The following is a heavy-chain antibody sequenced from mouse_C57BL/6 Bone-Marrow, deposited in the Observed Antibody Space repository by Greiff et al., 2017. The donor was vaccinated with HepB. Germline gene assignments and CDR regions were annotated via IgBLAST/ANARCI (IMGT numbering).Heavy chain of an antibody. J-gene: IGHJ2*01. CDR2: IYPGVGDT. CDR3: AREGNYYYGSSPDYFDY. D-gene: IGHD1-1*01. V-gene: IGHV1-82*01. Sequence: VQRVESGPELVKPGASVKISCKASGYAFSSSWMNWVKQRPGKGLEWIGRIYPGVGDTNYNGKFKGKATLTADKASSTAYMQLSSLTSEDSAVYFGAREGNYYYGSSPDYFDYWGQGTTLTVSS. CDR1: GYAFSSSW.